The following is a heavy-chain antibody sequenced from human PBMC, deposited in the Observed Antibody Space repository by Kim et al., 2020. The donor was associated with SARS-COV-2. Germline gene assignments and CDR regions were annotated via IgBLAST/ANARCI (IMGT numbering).Heavy chain of an antibody. D-gene: IGHD3-22*01. CDR3: AREGYYDSIGKSFDY. Sequence: GGSLRLSCAASGFTFSSYGMHWVRQAPGKGLEWVAVIWYDGSNKYYADSVKGRFTISRDNSKNTLYLQMNSLRAEDTAVYYCAREGYYDSIGKSFDYWGQGTLVTVSS. CDR1: GFTFSSYG. CDR2: IWYDGSNK. V-gene: IGHV3-33*01. J-gene: IGHJ4*02.